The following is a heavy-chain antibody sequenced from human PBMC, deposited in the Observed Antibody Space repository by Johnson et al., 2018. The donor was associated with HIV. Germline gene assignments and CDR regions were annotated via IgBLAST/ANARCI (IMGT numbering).Heavy chain of an antibody. CDR1: GFTFSSYA. Sequence: VQLVESGGGVVQPGRSLRLSCAASGFTFSSYAMHWVRQAPGKGLEWVSAISGRGGSTYYADSVKGRFTISRDNFKNTLYLQMISLRAEDTAVYYCVKVGLVGGKEGVGAFDIWGPGTMVTVSS. CDR3: VKVGLVGGKEGVGAFDI. V-gene: IGHV3-23*04. J-gene: IGHJ3*02. CDR2: ISGRGGST. D-gene: IGHD1-26*01.